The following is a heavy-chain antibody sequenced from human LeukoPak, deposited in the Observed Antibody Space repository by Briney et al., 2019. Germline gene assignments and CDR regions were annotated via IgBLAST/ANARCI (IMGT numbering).Heavy chain of an antibody. Sequence: PSETLSLTCAAYGGSFSGYYWSWIRQPPGKGLEWIGYIYYSGSTNYNPSLKSRVTISVDTSKNQFSLKLSSVTAADTAVYYCARERGVALGFDPWGQGTLVTVSS. CDR3: ARERGVALGFDP. V-gene: IGHV4-59*01. D-gene: IGHD3-3*01. CDR1: GGSFSGYY. J-gene: IGHJ5*02. CDR2: IYYSGST.